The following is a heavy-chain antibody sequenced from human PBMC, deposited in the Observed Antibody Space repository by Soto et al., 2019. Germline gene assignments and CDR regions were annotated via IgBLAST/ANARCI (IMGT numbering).Heavy chain of an antibody. CDR2: IHHSGTT. V-gene: IGHV4-4*02. CDR3: ARVRQYCSGTSCYLDP. CDR1: GGSISSSNW. D-gene: IGHD2-2*01. Sequence: SETLSLTCAVSGGSISSSNWWHWVRQPPGKGLEWIGEIHHSGTTNYNPSLKSRVAISVDKSKNQFSLKLNSVTAADTAVYYCARVRQYCSGTSCYLDPWGQGTLVTVS. J-gene: IGHJ5*02.